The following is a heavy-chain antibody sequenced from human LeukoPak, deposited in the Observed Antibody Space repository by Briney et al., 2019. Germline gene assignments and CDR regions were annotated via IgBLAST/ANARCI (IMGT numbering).Heavy chain of an antibody. CDR2: IIPSDGFT. CDR1: GYTFTNYY. V-gene: IGHV1-46*01. J-gene: IGHJ4*02. Sequence: ASVKVSCKASGYTFTNYYIHWVRQAPGQGLEWMGMIIPSDGFTTYAQKFQGRLTMTRDMSTSTVYMELSSLRSEDTALYYCATAGRRLFGVLIPLSFDYWGQGTLITVSS. CDR3: ATAGRRLFGVLIPLSFDY. D-gene: IGHD3-3*01.